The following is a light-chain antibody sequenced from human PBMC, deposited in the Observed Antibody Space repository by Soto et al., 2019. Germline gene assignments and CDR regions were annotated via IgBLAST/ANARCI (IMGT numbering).Light chain of an antibody. J-gene: IGLJ1*01. Sequence: QSVLTQPASVSGSPGQSITISCTGTSSDVGGYNYVSWYQQHPGKAPKLVIYDFNNRPSGVSNRFSGSKSGNTASLTISGLQAEDEADYYCSSYTSSSTEVFGTGTKVTVL. V-gene: IGLV2-14*01. CDR3: SSYTSSSTEV. CDR1: SSDVGGYNY. CDR2: DFN.